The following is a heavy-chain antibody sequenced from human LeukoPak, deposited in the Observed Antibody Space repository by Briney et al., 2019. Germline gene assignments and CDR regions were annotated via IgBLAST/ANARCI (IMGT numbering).Heavy chain of an antibody. Sequence: GGSLRLSCAASGFTFSNYGMHWVRQAPGTGLEWVAFIRSDGSIKYYADSVKGRFTISRDNSKNTLYVQMNSLRAEDTAVYYCAKALGPAIVRGVIDYWGQGTLVTVSS. CDR2: IRSDGSIK. V-gene: IGHV3-30*02. J-gene: IGHJ4*02. CDR1: GFTFSNYG. D-gene: IGHD3-10*01. CDR3: AKALGPAIVRGVIDY.